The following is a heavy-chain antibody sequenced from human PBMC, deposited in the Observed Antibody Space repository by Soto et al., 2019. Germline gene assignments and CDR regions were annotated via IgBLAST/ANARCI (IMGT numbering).Heavy chain of an antibody. Sequence: PSETLSLTCTVSGGSTSSYYWSWIRQPPGKGLEWIGYIYYSGSTNYNPSFKSRVTISVDTSKNQFSLKLSSVTAADTAVYYCARARVDMAFDYWGQGTLVTVSS. J-gene: IGHJ4*01. CDR1: GGSTSSYY. CDR3: ARARVDMAFDY. CDR2: IYYSGST. V-gene: IGHV4-59*01.